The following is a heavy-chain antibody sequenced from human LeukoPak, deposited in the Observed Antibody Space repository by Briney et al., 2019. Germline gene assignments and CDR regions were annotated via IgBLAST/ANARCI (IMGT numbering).Heavy chain of an antibody. Sequence: PSETLSLTCTVSGGSIRGRNHSWGWIRQPPGKGLGWVANIHYRGNTNYNPSLKTRLSISLDTSTNPFSLRLTSLTAADAAVYFCARHRDDLLTASHPEILDSWGQGTLVTVSS. CDR2: IHYRGNT. J-gene: IGHJ4*02. CDR3: ARHRDDLLTASHPEILDS. CDR1: GGSIRGRNHS. V-gene: IGHV4-39*01. D-gene: IGHD3-9*01.